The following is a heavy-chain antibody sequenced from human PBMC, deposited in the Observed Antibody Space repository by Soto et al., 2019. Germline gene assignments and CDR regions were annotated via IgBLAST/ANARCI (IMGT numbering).Heavy chain of an antibody. J-gene: IGHJ4*02. CDR3: ARADSWGYYFDY. CDR2: INSDGSST. Sequence: EVQLVESGGGLVQHGGSLSLSCAASGFTFSSYWMHWVRQAPGKGLVWVSRINSDGSSTSYADSVKSRFTISRDNAKNTLYLQMNSLRAEDTAVYYCARADSWGYYFDYWGQGTLVTVSS. V-gene: IGHV3-74*01. D-gene: IGHD6-13*01. CDR1: GFTFSSYW.